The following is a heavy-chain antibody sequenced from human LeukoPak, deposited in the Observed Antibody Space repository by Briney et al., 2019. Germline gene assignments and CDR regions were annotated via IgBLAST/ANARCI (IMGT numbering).Heavy chain of an antibody. CDR2: ISAYNGNT. J-gene: IGHJ4*02. CDR3: ARYRYGSGSYYANGD. V-gene: IGHV1-18*01. Sequence: GASVKVSCKASGYTFTSYGISWVRQAPGQGLEWMGWISAYNGNTNYAQKLQGRVTMTTDTSTSTAYMELRSLRSDDTAVYYCARYRYGSGSYYANGDWGQGTLVTVSS. D-gene: IGHD3-10*01. CDR1: GYTFTSYG.